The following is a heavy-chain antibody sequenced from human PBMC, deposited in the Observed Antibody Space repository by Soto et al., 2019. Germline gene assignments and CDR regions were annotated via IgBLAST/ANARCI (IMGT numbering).Heavy chain of an antibody. D-gene: IGHD5-18*01. J-gene: IGHJ6*02. V-gene: IGHV4-4*02. CDR2: IYHGGNT. CDR1: GGSISSSNW. CDR3: ARVIDTSMFSGYSGMDV. Sequence: AETLSLTCGVSGGSISSSNWWSWVRQPPGKGLEWIGEIYHGGNTNYNPSLKGRVTISVDKSKNQFSLQLNSLTAADTAVYYCARVIDTSMFSGYSGMDVWGQGTKVTVYS.